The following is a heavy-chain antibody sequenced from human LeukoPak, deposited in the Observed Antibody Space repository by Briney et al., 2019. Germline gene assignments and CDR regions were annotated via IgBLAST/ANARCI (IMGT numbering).Heavy chain of an antibody. V-gene: IGHV3-21*01. CDR2: ISSSSSYI. J-gene: IGHJ3*02. CDR1: GFTFSSYS. Sequence: GGSLRLSCAASGFTFSSYSMNWVRQAPGKGLEWVSSISSSSSYIYYADSVKGRFTISRDNAKNSLYLQMNSLRAEDTAVYYCARGLDSSGWAPDAFDIWGQGTMVTVSS. CDR3: ARGLDSSGWAPDAFDI. D-gene: IGHD6-19*01.